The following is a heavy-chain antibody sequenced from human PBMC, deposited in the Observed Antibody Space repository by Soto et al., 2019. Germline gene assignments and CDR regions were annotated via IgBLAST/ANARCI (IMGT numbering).Heavy chain of an antibody. CDR2: IYYSGST. CDR1: GGSISSYY. D-gene: IGHD1-7*01. V-gene: IGHV4-59*01. J-gene: IGHJ4*02. CDR3: ARVYGTTFRYYFDY. Sequence: SETLSLTCTVSGGSISSYYWSWIRQPPGKGLEWIGYIYYSGSTNYNPSLKSRVTISVDTSKNQFSLKLSSVTAADTAVYYCARVYGTTFRYYFDYWGQGTLVTVSS.